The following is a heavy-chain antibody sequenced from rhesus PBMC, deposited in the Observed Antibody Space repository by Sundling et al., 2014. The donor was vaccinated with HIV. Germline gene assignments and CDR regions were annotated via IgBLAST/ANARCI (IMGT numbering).Heavy chain of an antibody. V-gene: IGHV1-200*01. D-gene: IGHD3-16*01. CDR1: GYSFTSYF. Sequence: QVQLVQSGAEVKKPGASVKLSCKASGYSFTSYFINWVRQAPGQGPEWMGWINPRNANTGYPQKFQGRVTLTTDTSTNTAYMELSSLRSEDTAVYYCARGAGWGSRIVVDYGLDPWGQGVVVTVSS. CDR2: INPRNANT. J-gene: IGHJ6*01. CDR3: ARGAGWGSRIVVDYGLDP.